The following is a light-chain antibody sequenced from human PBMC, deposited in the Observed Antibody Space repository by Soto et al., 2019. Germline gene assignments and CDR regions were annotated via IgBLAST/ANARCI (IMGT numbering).Light chain of an antibody. CDR1: SSDVGGYNY. J-gene: IGLJ2*01. V-gene: IGLV2-11*01. Sequence: QSALTQPRSVSGSPGQSVTISCTGTSSDVGGYNYFSWYQQHPGKAPKLMIYDASKRPSGVPDRFSGSKSGNTASLTISGLQAEDEADYYCCSYAGSYVVFGGGTKLTVL. CDR3: CSYAGSYVV. CDR2: DAS.